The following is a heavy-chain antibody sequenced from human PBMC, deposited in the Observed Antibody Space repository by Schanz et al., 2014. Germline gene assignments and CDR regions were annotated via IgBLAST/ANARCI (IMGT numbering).Heavy chain of an antibody. CDR2: VYGSGST. CDR1: GGSISSGGYS. CDR3: ARGYQLFDDAFDI. Sequence: QVQLLESGPGLVKPSQTLSLSCDVSGGSISSGGYSWSWIRQPPGKRLEWIGYVYGSGSTSYKPSLKRRVFISVDRSKNQFSLRLYSVTAADTAVYFCARGYQLFDDAFDIWGQGKMVTVSS. V-gene: IGHV4-30-4*07. J-gene: IGHJ3*02. D-gene: IGHD2-2*01.